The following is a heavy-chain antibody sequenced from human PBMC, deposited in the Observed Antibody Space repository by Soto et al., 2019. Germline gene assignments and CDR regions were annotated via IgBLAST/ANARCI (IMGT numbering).Heavy chain of an antibody. Sequence: NPSRTLSVTCIPSGRPTSMEYWRPLRQRPGKGLEWIGYIYYTGYTNYNPSLKSRVTISVDTSKNQFSLNVSSVTAADTAVYYCARVKWFGESGFDYWGQGTLVTVS. V-gene: IGHV4-59*01. J-gene: IGHJ4*02. CDR3: ARVKWFGESGFDY. CDR1: GRPTSMEY. CDR2: IYYTGYT. D-gene: IGHD3-10*01.